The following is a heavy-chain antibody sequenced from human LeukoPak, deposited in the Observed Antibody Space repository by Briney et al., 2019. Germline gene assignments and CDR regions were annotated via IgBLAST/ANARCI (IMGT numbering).Heavy chain of an antibody. D-gene: IGHD2-2*01. Sequence: PGGSLRLSCAASGFTFSDYYMSWIRQAPGKGLEWVSYISSSGSTIYYADSVKGRFTISRDNSKNTLYLQMNSLRTEDTAVYYCAKGGSSTTLGAFDIWAQGTMVTVSS. J-gene: IGHJ3*02. CDR3: AKGGSSTTLGAFDI. CDR1: GFTFSDYY. CDR2: ISSSGSTI. V-gene: IGHV3-11*04.